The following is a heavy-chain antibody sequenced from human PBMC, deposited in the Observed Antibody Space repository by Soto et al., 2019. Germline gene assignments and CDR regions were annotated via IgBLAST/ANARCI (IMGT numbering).Heavy chain of an antibody. J-gene: IGHJ6*02. CDR1: GFSLSTSGMC. D-gene: IGHD3-3*01. CDR2: IDWDDDK. V-gene: IGHV2-70*11. Sequence: ESGPTLVNPTQTLTLTCTFSGFSLSTSGMCVSWIRQPPGKALEWLARIDWDDDKYYSTSLKTRLTISKDTSKNQVVLTMTNMDPVDTATYYCALIRGTIFGVAYGMDVWGQGTTVTVSS. CDR3: ALIRGTIFGVAYGMDV.